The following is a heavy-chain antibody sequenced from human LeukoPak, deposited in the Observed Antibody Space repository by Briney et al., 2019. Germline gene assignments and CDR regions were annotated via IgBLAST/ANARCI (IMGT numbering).Heavy chain of an antibody. CDR3: ARESCTNGVCYSYYYYYMDV. CDR1: GGSISSYY. D-gene: IGHD2-8*01. J-gene: IGHJ6*03. V-gene: IGHV4-4*07. CDR2: IYTSGST. Sequence: SETLSLTCTVSGGSISSYYWSWIRQPAGKGLEWIGRIYTSGSTNYNPSLKSQVTMSVDTSKNQFSLKLSSVTAADTAVYYCARESCTNGVCYSYYYYYMDVWGKGTTVTVSS.